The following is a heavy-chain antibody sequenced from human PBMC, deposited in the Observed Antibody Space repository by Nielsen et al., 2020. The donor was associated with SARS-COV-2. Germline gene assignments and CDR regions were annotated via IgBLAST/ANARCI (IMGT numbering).Heavy chain of an antibody. D-gene: IGHD3-16*01. V-gene: IGHV4-30-4*01. CDR2: ISYTGST. J-gene: IGHJ4*02. CDR1: GGSISSGDYY. Sequence: SETLSLTCTVSGGSISSGDYYWTWIRQPPGKGLEYIGYISYTGSTYYDPSLKSRVTISVDTSKNQFSLKLTSVTDADTAFYYCARGGSYFDFWGQGTLVTVSS. CDR3: ARGGSYFDF.